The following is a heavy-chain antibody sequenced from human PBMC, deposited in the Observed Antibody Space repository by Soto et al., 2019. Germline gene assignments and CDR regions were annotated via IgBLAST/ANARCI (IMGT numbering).Heavy chain of an antibody. D-gene: IGHD6-19*01. V-gene: IGHV1-2*04. Sequence: QVQLVQSGAEVKKPGASVKVSCKASGYTFTGYYMHWVRQAPGQGLEWMGWINPNSGGTNYAQKFQGWVTMTRDTSISTAYMELSRLRSDDTAVYYCARHSSGWDDVYYGMDVWGQGTTVTVSS. CDR3: ARHSSGWDDVYYGMDV. J-gene: IGHJ6*02. CDR1: GYTFTGYY. CDR2: INPNSGGT.